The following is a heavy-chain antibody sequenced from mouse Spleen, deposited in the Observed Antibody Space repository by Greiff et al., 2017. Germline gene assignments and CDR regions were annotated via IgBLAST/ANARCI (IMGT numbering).Heavy chain of an antibody. CDR1: GYSITSGYY. D-gene: IGHD2-2*01. V-gene: IGHV3-6*01. CDR2: ISYDGSN. Sequence: VQLQQSGPGLVKPSQSLSLTCSVTGYSITSGYYWNWIRQFPGNKLEWMGYISYDGSNNYNPSLKNRISITRDTSKNQFFLKLNSVTTEDTATYYCARVGYDSYYYAMDYWGQGTSVTVSS. CDR3: ARVGYDSYYYAMDY. J-gene: IGHJ4*01.